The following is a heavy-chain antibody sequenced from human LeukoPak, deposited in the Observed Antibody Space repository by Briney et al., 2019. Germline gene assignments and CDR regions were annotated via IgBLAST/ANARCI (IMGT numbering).Heavy chain of an antibody. V-gene: IGHV3-33*01. CDR2: IWYDGSNK. CDR3: ARDGVTTSLDY. CDR1: GFTFSSYG. J-gene: IGHJ4*02. Sequence: GRSLRLSCAASGFTFSSYGMHWVRQAPGKGLEWVAVIWYDGSNKYYADSVKGRFTISRDNSKNTLYLQMNSLRAEDTAVYYCARDGVTTSLDYWGQGTLVTVSS. D-gene: IGHD4-17*01.